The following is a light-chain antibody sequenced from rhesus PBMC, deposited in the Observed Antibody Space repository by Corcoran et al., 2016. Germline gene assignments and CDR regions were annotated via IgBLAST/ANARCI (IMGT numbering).Light chain of an antibody. Sequence: QVILTQSPATLSLSPGERATLSCRASQSVRSYLAWYQKKPGQAPRLHVSGASSRATGIPDRFSGSGSGTEFTLTISSLEPEDFGVYYCQQSSHLWTFGQGTKVEFK. CDR3: QQSSHLWT. V-gene: IGKV3S11*01. J-gene: IGKJ1*01. CDR1: QSVRSY. CDR2: GAS.